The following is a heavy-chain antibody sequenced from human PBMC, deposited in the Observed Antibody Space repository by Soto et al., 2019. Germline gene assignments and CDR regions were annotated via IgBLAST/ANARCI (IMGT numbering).Heavy chain of an antibody. CDR2: IYYSGST. V-gene: IGHV4-59*01. D-gene: IGHD6-13*01. J-gene: IGHJ6*02. CDR1: GGSISSYY. Sequence: SETLSLTCTVSGGSISSYYWSWIRQPPGKGLEWIGYIYYSGSTNYNPSLKSRVTISVDTSKNQFSLKLSSVTAADTAVYYCARDRLAAAEYYYNYYGMDVWGQGTKVTVSS. CDR3: ARDRLAAAEYYYNYYGMDV.